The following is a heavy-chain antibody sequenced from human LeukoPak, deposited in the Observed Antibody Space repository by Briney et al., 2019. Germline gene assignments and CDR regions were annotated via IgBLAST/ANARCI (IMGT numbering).Heavy chain of an antibody. CDR1: GYTFTSYG. CDR3: AREISGGETYYDFWSGYRIFDY. D-gene: IGHD3-3*01. Sequence: ASVKVSCKASGYTFTSYGISWVRQAPGQGLEWMGWISAYNGNTNYAQKLQGRVTMTTDTSTSTAYMELRSLRSDDTAVYYCAREISGGETYYDFWSGYRIFDYWGQGTLVTVSS. V-gene: IGHV1-18*01. J-gene: IGHJ4*02. CDR2: ISAYNGNT.